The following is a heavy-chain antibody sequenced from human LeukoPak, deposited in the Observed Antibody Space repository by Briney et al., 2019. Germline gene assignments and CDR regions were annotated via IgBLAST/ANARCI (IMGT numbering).Heavy chain of an antibody. Sequence: SETLSLTCTVSGGSVSSGSYYWSWIRQPPGKGLEWIGYIYYSGSTSYNPSLKSRVTISVDTSKNQFSLKLSSVTAADTAVYYCARGAGTPKGGFDPWGQGTLVTVSS. CDR2: IYYSGST. CDR3: ARGAGTPKGGFDP. D-gene: IGHD1-1*01. CDR1: GGSVSSGSYY. J-gene: IGHJ5*02. V-gene: IGHV4-61*01.